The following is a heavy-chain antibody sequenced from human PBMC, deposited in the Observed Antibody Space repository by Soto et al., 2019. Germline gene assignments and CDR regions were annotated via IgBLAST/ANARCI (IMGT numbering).Heavy chain of an antibody. Sequence: QVQLVQSGAEVKKPGASVKVSCKASGGTFSSYAISWVRQAPGQGLEWMGGIIPSFGTATYAQKFQGSVTITADESTSTAYMGLSSLRSEDTAVYYCARSSEYSISDSYYYCGMDVWGQGTTVTVSS. D-gene: IGHD6-6*01. CDR2: IIPSFGTA. J-gene: IGHJ6*02. CDR1: GGTFSSYA. CDR3: ARSSEYSISDSYYYCGMDV. V-gene: IGHV1-69*01.